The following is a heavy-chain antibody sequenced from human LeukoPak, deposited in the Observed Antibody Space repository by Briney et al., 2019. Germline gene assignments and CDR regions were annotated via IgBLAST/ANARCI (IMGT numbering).Heavy chain of an antibody. Sequence: ASVKVSCKASGYTFTGYYMHWVRQAPGQGLEWMGWINPNSGGTNYAQKFQGRVTMTRDTSISTAYMELSRLRSDDTAVYYCARLSGRYSSGWYGYWGQGTLVTVSS. D-gene: IGHD6-19*01. V-gene: IGHV1-2*02. CDR3: ARLSGRYSSGWYGY. J-gene: IGHJ4*02. CDR2: INPNSGGT. CDR1: GYTFTGYY.